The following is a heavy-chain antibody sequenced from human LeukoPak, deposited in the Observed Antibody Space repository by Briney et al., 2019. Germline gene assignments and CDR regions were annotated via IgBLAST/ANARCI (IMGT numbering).Heavy chain of an antibody. CDR3: ARKMKTGDRVGTFDI. Sequence: GGSLRLSCAASGCTFSSHNMNWVRQAPLKGLEWVSSIGTDGSDIYYADSVQARFTISRDNAKHSLYLQMNSLTAEDTAVYYCARKMKTGDRVGTFDIWGQGTMVTVSS. V-gene: IGHV3-21*01. CDR1: GCTFSSHN. CDR2: IGTDGSDI. J-gene: IGHJ3*02. D-gene: IGHD1-1*01.